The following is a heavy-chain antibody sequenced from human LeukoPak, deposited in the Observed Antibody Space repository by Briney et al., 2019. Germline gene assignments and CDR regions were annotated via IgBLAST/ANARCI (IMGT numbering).Heavy chain of an antibody. J-gene: IGHJ4*02. CDR1: GYKFTDDY. V-gene: IGHV1-2*02. CDR2: INPDSGFT. D-gene: IGHD3-16*01. Sequence: ASVKVSCKASGYKFTDDYLHWVRQAPGQGREFMGWINPDSGFTKYAQKFKGRVTTTRDTSISTAYLEVRSLTSDDTAVYYCAPTAEAYTSWWKVWGQGTLVTVSS. CDR3: APTAEAYTSWWKV.